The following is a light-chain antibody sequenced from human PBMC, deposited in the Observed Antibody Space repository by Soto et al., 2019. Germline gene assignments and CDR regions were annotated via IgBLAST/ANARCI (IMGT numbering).Light chain of an antibody. CDR1: SSDVGGYNY. CDR3: CSYTSSSTLFV. J-gene: IGLJ1*01. Sequence: QSALTQPASVSGSPGQSITISCTGTSSDVGGYNYVSWYQQHPGKAPKVMIYEVSNRPSGVSNRFSGSKSGNTASLTISGLQAEDEADSYCCSYTSSSTLFVFGTGTKLTVL. V-gene: IGLV2-14*01. CDR2: EVS.